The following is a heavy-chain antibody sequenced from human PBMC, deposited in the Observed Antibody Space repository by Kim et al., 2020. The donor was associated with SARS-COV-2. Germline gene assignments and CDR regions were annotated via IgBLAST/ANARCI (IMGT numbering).Heavy chain of an antibody. CDR3: AKFPSPFCSGKSCRQVSY. CDR1: GFPFSSNA. D-gene: IGHD2-15*01. CDR2: ITSGGIT. J-gene: IGHJ4*02. Sequence: GGSLRLSCAASGFPFSSNAVTWVRQAPGKGLEWVSGITSGGITYYTDSVKGRFTISRDNSKNTLYLQMNSLRAEDTAVYYCAKFPSPFCSGKSCRQVSYWGLGTLVSVSS. V-gene: IGHV3-23*01.